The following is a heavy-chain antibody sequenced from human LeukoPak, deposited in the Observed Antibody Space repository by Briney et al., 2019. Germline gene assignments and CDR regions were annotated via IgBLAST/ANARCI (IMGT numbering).Heavy chain of an antibody. V-gene: IGHV4-30-2*01. CDR3: ARCLGFLIGSSWYPDAFDI. J-gene: IGHJ3*02. Sequence: SQTLSLTCTVSGGSLSSSLYPWIWIRQPPGKGLEWIGVYHVGTTDYNPSLKSRVTISVDRSKNQMSLKLSSVTAADTAVYYCARCLGFLIGSSWYPDAFDIWGQGTMVTVSS. CDR1: GGSLSSSLYP. D-gene: IGHD6-13*01. CDR2: YHVGTT.